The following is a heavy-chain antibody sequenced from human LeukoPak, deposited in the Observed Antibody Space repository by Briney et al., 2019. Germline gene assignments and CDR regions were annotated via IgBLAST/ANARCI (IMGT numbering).Heavy chain of an antibody. CDR1: GGSISSSNW. D-gene: IGHD6-13*01. Sequence: SETLSLTCAVSGGSISSSNWWSWVRQPPGKGLEWIGEIYHSGSTNYNPSLKSRVTISVDKSKNQFSLKLSSVTTADTAVYYCARDGQEAAAGDYWGQGTLVTVSS. V-gene: IGHV4-4*02. CDR2: IYHSGST. CDR3: ARDGQEAAAGDY. J-gene: IGHJ4*02.